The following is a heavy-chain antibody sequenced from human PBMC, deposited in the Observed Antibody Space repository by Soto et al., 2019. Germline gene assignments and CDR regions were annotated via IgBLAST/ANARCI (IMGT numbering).Heavy chain of an antibody. CDR1: GGPVSSGAYY. CDR2: IYYTGST. CDR3: AAKLGTTHYFDF. J-gene: IGHJ4*02. D-gene: IGHD7-27*01. V-gene: IGHV4-31*03. Sequence: SSETLSLTCTVSGGPVSSGAYYWTWIRQHPVKGLEWIGYIYYTGSTYYNPSLQSRLTMAIDTSKNQFSLNLNSVTAADTAIYYCAAKLGTTHYFDFWGQGSLVTVSS.